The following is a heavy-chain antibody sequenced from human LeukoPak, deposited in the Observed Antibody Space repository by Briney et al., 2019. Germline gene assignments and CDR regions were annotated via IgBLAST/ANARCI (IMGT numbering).Heavy chain of an antibody. V-gene: IGHV3-30-3*01. CDR3: ASAPESSGWYGSGTFDI. J-gene: IGHJ3*02. D-gene: IGHD6-19*01. CDR2: ISYDGSNK. Sequence: TGGSLRLSCAAFGFTFSSYAMHWVRQAPGKGLEWVAVISYDGSNKYYADSVKGRFTISRDNSKNTLYLQMNSLRAEDTAVYYCASAPESSGWYGSGTFDIWGQGTMVTVSS. CDR1: GFTFSSYA.